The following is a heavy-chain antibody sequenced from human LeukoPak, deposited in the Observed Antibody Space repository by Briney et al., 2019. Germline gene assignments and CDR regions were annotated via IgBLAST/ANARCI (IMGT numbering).Heavy chain of an antibody. CDR1: GLTFSGYE. Sequence: PGGSLRLSCAASGLTFSGYEMNWVRQPPGKGLEWVSYISSSGTTMYYADSVKGRFTISRDNAKNSLYLQMNSLRAEDTAVYYCARPDEQQLVRDAFDIWGQGTMVTVSS. V-gene: IGHV3-48*03. J-gene: IGHJ3*02. CDR2: ISSSGTTM. CDR3: ARPDEQQLVRDAFDI. D-gene: IGHD6-13*01.